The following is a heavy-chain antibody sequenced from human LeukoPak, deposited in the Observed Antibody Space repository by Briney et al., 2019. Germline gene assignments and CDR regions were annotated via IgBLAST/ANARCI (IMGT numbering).Heavy chain of an antibody. CDR2: IRYDGTNK. Sequence: GGSLRLSCAASGFTFSNYGMHLVRQAPGKGLEWVAFIRYDGTNKYYADSVKGRFTISRDNSKNTLYLKMNSLRGEDTAVYYCARRSSSGWYPDYYYYYMDVWGKGTTVTISS. CDR3: ARRSSSGWYPDYYYYYMDV. CDR1: GFTFSNYG. V-gene: IGHV3-30*02. D-gene: IGHD6-19*01. J-gene: IGHJ6*03.